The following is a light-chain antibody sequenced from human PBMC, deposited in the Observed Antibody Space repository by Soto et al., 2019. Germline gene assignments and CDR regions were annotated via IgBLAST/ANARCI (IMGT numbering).Light chain of an antibody. CDR2: AAS. J-gene: IGKJ1*01. V-gene: IGKV1-12*01. CDR1: QGITSW. CDR3: QQATSFPRT. Sequence: DIQMTQSPSFVSASVGDRVTISCRASQGITSWLAWYQQKPGKAPKLRIYAASTLQGGVPSRFSGSGSGTEFTLTISSLQPEDFATYYCQQATSFPRTFGQGTKVEIK.